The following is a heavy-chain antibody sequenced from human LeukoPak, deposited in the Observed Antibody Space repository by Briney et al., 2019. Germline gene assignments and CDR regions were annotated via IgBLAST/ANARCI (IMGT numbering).Heavy chain of an antibody. CDR2: ISYDGSNK. V-gene: IGHV3-30*18. Sequence: GRSLSLSCAASGFTFSSYGMHWVRQAPGKGLEWVAVISYDGSNKYYADSVKGRFTISRDNSKNTLYLQMNSLRAEDTAVYYCAKDLEPYYYDTPDYWGQGTLVTVSS. CDR1: GFTFSSYG. D-gene: IGHD3-22*01. CDR3: AKDLEPYYYDTPDY. J-gene: IGHJ4*02.